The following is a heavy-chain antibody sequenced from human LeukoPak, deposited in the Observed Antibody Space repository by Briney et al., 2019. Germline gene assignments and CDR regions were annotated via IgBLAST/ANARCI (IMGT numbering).Heavy chain of an antibody. Sequence: GGSLRLSCAASGFTFSSYGMHWVRQAPGKGLEWVAVISYDGSNKYYADSVKGRFTISRDNSKNTLYLQMNSLRAEDTAVYYCAKDAIVVVVAAYFDYWAREPWSPSPQ. D-gene: IGHD2-15*01. CDR1: GFTFSSYG. J-gene: IGHJ4*02. CDR3: AKDAIVVVVAAYFDY. CDR2: ISYDGSNK. V-gene: IGHV3-30*18.